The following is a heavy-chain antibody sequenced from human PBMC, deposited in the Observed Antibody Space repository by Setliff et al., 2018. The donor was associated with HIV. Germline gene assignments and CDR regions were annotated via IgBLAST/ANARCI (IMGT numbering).Heavy chain of an antibody. CDR2: IKEDGSEK. J-gene: IGHJ4*02. V-gene: IGHV3-7*03. D-gene: IGHD3-10*01. CDR3: ARGRDKYGPIDY. CDR1: GFTFSNYW. Sequence: GGSLRLSCVASGFTFSNYWMSWVRHAPGKGLEWVANIKEDGSEKYYMDSVKGRFTISRDNAKNSLYLQMNSLRAEDTAVYYCARGRDKYGPIDYWGQGTLVTVSS.